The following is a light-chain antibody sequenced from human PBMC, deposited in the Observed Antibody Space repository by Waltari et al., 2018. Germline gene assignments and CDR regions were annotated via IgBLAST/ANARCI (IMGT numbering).Light chain of an antibody. J-gene: IGKJ2*01. CDR3: QQYDRFPHI. CDR2: AAS. Sequence: DIQMTQSPSSLSASLGDRVTITCQASQDIGNFLNWYRQRPGKSPNLLIYAASTLETGVPSRFSGSGSGTHFTLTISTVQPEDIATYYCQQYDRFPHICGQGTKLDIK. V-gene: IGKV1-33*01. CDR1: QDIGNF.